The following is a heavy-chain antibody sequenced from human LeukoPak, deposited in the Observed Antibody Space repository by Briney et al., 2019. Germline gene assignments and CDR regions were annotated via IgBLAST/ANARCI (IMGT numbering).Heavy chain of an antibody. Sequence: PSQTLSLTCAISGDSVSTTGGAWNWIRQSPSRGLEWPGRAYYWSKWSYDYAVSVQSRITINPDTSKNQFSLQLNSVTPEDTAVYYCARGRDNAFDIWGQGTMVSVSS. CDR1: GDSVSTTGGA. J-gene: IGHJ3*02. CDR2: AYYWSKWSY. CDR3: ARGRDNAFDI. V-gene: IGHV6-1*01.